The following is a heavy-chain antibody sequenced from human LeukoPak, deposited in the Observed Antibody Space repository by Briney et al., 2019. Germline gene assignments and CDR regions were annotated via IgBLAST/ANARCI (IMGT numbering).Heavy chain of an antibody. CDR2: IIPIFGKA. CDR1: GGTFSSYA. CDR3: ARAITYYYYYYYMDV. Sequence: SVKVSCKASGGTFSSYAISWVRQAPGQGLEWMGGIIPIFGKANYAQQFQGRVTITADESTSTAYMELSSLRSEGTAVYYCARAITYYYYYYYMDVWGKGTTVTVSS. J-gene: IGHJ6*03. D-gene: IGHD5-12*01. V-gene: IGHV1-69*13.